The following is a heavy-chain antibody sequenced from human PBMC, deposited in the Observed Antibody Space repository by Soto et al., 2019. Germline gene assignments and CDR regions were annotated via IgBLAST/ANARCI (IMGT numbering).Heavy chain of an antibody. CDR1: GFTFSSSA. CDR2: IWYDGSNA. V-gene: IGHV3-33*01. CDR3: ARDDWVGAAEVDY. J-gene: IGHJ4*02. Sequence: QVQLVESGGGVVQPGRSLRLSCVASGFTFSSSAMHWVRQAPGKGLAWVAVIWYDGSNAYYADSVKGRFTISRDSSKNTLYLQMNSLRVEDTAVYYCARDDWVGAAEVDYWGQGTLVTVSS. D-gene: IGHD1-26*01.